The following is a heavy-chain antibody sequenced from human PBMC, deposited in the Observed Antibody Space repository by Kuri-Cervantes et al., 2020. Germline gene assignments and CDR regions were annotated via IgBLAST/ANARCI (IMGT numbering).Heavy chain of an antibody. CDR3: ARAGNAGVKYGDYWDGDY. J-gene: IGHJ4*02. V-gene: IGHV1-8*01. D-gene: IGHD4-17*01. CDR2: MKPTSASS. CDR1: GYTFTSYD. Sequence: ASVKVSCKASGYTFTSYDIIWVRQATGQGLEWMGWMKPTSASSGYAQKFQGRVTITADKSTSTVYLELKSLRSDDTGVYYCARAGNAGVKYGDYWDGDYWGQGTLVTVSS.